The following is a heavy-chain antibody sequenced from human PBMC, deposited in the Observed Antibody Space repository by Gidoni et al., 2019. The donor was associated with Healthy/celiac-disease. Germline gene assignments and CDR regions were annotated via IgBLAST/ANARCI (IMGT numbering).Heavy chain of an antibody. D-gene: IGHD5-18*01. CDR3: ARRGTAMVTGLYGMDV. CDR1: GGSFSGYY. Sequence: QVQLQQWGAGLLKPSETLSLTCAVHGGSFSGYYWSWIRQPPGKGLEWIGEINHSGSTNYNPSLKSRVTISVDTSKNQFSLKLSSVTAADTAVYYCARRGTAMVTGLYGMDVWGQGTTVTVSS. CDR2: INHSGST. V-gene: IGHV4-34*01. J-gene: IGHJ6*02.